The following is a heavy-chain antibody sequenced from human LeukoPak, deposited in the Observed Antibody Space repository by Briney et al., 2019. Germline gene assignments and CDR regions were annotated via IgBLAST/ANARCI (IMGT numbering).Heavy chain of an antibody. CDR3: AKDREDAEYYFDY. CDR1: GFTFSSYA. J-gene: IGHJ4*02. Sequence: GGSLRLSCAASGFTFSSYAMSWVRQAPGKGLEWVSAISGSGGGTYYADSVKGRLTISRDNSKNTLYLQMNSLRAEDTAVYYCAKDREDAEYYFDYWGQGTLVTVSS. V-gene: IGHV3-23*01. CDR2: ISGSGGGT. D-gene: IGHD2-2*01.